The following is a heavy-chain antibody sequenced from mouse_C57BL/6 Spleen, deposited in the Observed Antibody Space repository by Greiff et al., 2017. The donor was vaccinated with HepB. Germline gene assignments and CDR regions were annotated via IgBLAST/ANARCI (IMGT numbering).Heavy chain of an antibody. J-gene: IGHJ2*01. D-gene: IGHD1-1*01. CDR1: GYAFSSSW. CDR2: IYPGDGDT. CDR3: ASFTTVVATDY. Sequence: VQLQQSGPELVKPGASVKISCKASGYAFSSSWMNWVKQRPGKGLEWIGRIYPGDGDTNYNGKFKGKATLTADKSSSTAYMQLSSLTSEDSAVYFCASFTTVVATDYWGQGTTLTVSS. V-gene: IGHV1-82*01.